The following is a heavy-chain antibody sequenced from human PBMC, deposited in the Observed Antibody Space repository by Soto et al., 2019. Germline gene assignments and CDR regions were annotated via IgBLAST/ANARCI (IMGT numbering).Heavy chain of an antibody. V-gene: IGHV4-59*01. CDR1: RGSLSSYY. Sequence: QVQLQESGPGLVKPSETLSLTCTVSRGSLSSYYWSWIRQPPGKGLEWIGYFYYSGSTNYNPSLKSRVTVSVDTTKDQFSLRPGAVTAADTAVYYCARGGWKVCDYWGQGTLVTVSS. D-gene: IGHD6-19*01. J-gene: IGHJ4*02. CDR2: FYYSGST. CDR3: ARGGWKVCDY.